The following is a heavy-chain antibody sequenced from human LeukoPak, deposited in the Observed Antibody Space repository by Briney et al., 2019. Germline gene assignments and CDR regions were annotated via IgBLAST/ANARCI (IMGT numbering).Heavy chain of an antibody. CDR3: ARDPAHWQWFRLDY. CDR1: GYTFTSYG. Sequence: ASVKVSCKASGYTFTSYGISWVRQALGQGLEWMGWISAYNGNTNYAQKLQGRVTMTTDTSTSTAYMELRSLRSDDTAVYYCARDPAHWQWFRLDYWGQGTLVTVSS. V-gene: IGHV1-18*01. CDR2: ISAYNGNT. D-gene: IGHD3-22*01. J-gene: IGHJ4*02.